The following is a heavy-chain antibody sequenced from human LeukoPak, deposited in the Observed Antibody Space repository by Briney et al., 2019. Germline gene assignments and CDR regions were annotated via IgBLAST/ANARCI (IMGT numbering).Heavy chain of an antibody. D-gene: IGHD1-26*01. CDR2: ISGSSSGI. J-gene: IGHJ3*02. CDR3: ARGLRGATNAFDI. Sequence: GGSLRLSCAASGFTFSDHYMSWIRQAPGKGLEWVSYISGSSSGIYSADSVRGRFTISRDNAKNSLYLQMKSLSAEDTAVYYCARGLRGATNAFDIWGQGTMATVSS. CDR1: GFTFSDHY. V-gene: IGHV3-11*01.